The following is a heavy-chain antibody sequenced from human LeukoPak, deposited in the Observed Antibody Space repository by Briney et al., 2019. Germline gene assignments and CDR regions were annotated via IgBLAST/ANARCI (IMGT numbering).Heavy chain of an antibody. CDR3: ARDGLPIAVADYYYYMDV. D-gene: IGHD6-19*01. CDR1: GFTFSSYA. V-gene: IGHV3-30*09. J-gene: IGHJ6*03. CDR2: ISYDGSNK. Sequence: GRSLRLSCAASGFTFSSYAMHWVRQAPGKGLEWVAVISYDGSNKYYADSVKGRFAISRDNSKNTLYLQMNSLRAEDTAVYYCARDGLPIAVADYYYYMDVWGKGTTVTI.